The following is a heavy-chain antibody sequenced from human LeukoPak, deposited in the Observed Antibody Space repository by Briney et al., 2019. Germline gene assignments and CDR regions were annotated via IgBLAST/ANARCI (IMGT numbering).Heavy chain of an antibody. V-gene: IGHV4-38-2*02. Sequence: SETLSLTCTVSGYSISSGYYWGWIRQPPGKGLEWIGSIYHSGSTYYNPSLKSRVTISVDTSKNQFSLKLSSVTAADTAVYYCARGMLSEKSWYNYYYYYYMDVWGKGTTVTVSS. CDR1: GYSISSGYY. J-gene: IGHJ6*03. CDR3: ARGMLSEKSWYNYYYYYYMDV. D-gene: IGHD6-13*01. CDR2: IYHSGST.